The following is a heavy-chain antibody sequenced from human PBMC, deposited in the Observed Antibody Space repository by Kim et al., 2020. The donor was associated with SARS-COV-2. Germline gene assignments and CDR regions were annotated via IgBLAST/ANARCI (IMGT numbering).Heavy chain of an antibody. CDR1: GFTFSSYG. Sequence: GGSLRLSCAASGFTFSSYGMHWVRQAPGKGLEWVAVISYDGSNKYYADSVKGRFTISRDNSKNTLYLQMNSLRAEDTAVYYCAKDLCSSTSCYPFDYWDQGTLVTVSS. D-gene: IGHD2-2*01. J-gene: IGHJ4*02. CDR3: AKDLCSSTSCYPFDY. CDR2: ISYDGSNK. V-gene: IGHV3-30*18.